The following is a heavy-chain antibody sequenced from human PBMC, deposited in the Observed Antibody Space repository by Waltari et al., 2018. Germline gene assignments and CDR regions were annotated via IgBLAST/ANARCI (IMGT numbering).Heavy chain of an antibody. CDR1: GGSFSGHY. CDR2: INHSGST. V-gene: IGHV4-34*01. D-gene: IGHD1-26*01. CDR3: ARGGAGATIAN. Sequence: QLQLQQWGAGLLKPSETLSLTCAVYGGSFSGHYWRWIGQPPGKGLEWIGEINHSGSTNYNPSLKSRVTLSLDTSKSQFSLELNSVIAADTAVYYGARGGAGATIANWGQGTLVTVSS. J-gene: IGHJ4*02.